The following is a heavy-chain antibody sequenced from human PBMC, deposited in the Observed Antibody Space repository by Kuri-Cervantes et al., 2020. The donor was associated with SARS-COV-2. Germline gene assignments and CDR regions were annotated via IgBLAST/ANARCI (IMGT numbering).Heavy chain of an antibody. J-gene: IGHJ4*02. D-gene: IGHD6-19*01. CDR3: AAVGGY. CDR1: GFTFSSYA. Sequence: GGSLRLSCAASGFTFSSYAMHWVRQAPGKGLEYVSAISSNGGSTYYADSVKGRFTISRDNAKNPLYLQMNSLRAEDTAVYYCAAVGGYWGQGTLVTVSS. V-gene: IGHV3-64*02. CDR2: ISSNGGST.